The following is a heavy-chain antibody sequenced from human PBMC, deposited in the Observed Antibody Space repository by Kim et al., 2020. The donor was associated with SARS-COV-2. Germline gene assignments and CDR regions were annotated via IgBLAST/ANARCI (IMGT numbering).Heavy chain of an antibody. Sequence: SETLSLTCTVSGYSISSGYYWGWIRQPPGKGLEWIGSIYHSGSTYYNPSLKSRVTISVDTSKNQFSLKLSSVTAADTAVYYCARVGAATAMVIDYWGQGTLVTVSS. CDR3: ARVGAATAMVIDY. J-gene: IGHJ4*02. CDR2: IYHSGST. D-gene: IGHD5-18*01. CDR1: GYSISSGYY. V-gene: IGHV4-38-2*02.